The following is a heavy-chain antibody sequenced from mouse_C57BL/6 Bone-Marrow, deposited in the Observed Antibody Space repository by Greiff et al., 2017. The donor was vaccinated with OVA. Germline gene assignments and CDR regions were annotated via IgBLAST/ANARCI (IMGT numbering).Heavy chain of an antibody. V-gene: IGHV10-1*01. Sequence: EVQGVESGGGLVQPKGSLKLSCAASGFSFNTYAMNWVRQAPGKGLEWVARIRSKSNNYATYYADSVKDRFTISRDDSESMLYLQMNNLKTEDTAMYYCVRHAYEAMDYWGQGTSVTVSS. D-gene: IGHD1-1*01. CDR1: GFSFNTYA. CDR2: IRSKSNNYAT. J-gene: IGHJ4*01. CDR3: VRHAYEAMDY.